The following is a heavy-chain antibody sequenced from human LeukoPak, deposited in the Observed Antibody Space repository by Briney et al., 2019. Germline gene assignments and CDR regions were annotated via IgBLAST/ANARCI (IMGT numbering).Heavy chain of an antibody. CDR2: INQRGGGT. J-gene: IGHJ4*02. D-gene: IGHD4-17*01. V-gene: IGHV1-46*01. CDR1: GYTFTSYY. CDR3: ARDVFGGSVTTAGY. Sequence: GSVKVSCKASGYTFTSYYMHWVRQAAGQGLEWMGIINQRGGGTTKAQKFQGRATMTRDTSTSTVYMELSSLRSEDTAVYYCARDVFGGSVTTAGYWGQGTLVTVSS.